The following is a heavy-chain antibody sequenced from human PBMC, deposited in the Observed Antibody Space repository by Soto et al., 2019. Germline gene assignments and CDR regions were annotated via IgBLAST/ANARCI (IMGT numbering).Heavy chain of an antibody. CDR3: ARGLYDILTGYYAVTARYFDY. D-gene: IGHD3-9*01. CDR1: GGSFSGYY. Sequence: SETLSLTCAVYGGSFSGYYWSWIRQPPGKGLEWIGEINHSGSTNYNPSLKSRVTISVDASKNQFSLKLSSVTAADTAVYYCARGLYDILTGYYAVTARYFDYWGQGTLVTVSS. CDR2: INHSGST. V-gene: IGHV4-34*01. J-gene: IGHJ4*02.